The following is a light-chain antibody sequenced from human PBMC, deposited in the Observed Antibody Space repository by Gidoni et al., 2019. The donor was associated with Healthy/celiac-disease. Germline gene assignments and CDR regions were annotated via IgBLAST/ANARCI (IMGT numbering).Light chain of an antibody. CDR3: QQRSNWPSYT. V-gene: IGKV3-11*01. CDR2: AAS. CDR1: QIVSSY. Sequence: IVLTQSPATLSLSPGERATLSCRASQIVSSYLAWYQQKPGQAPRLLIYAASNRATGIPDRLSGSGSGTDFTLTISSLEPEDFAGYYCQQRSNWPSYTFGQGTKLESK. J-gene: IGKJ2*01.